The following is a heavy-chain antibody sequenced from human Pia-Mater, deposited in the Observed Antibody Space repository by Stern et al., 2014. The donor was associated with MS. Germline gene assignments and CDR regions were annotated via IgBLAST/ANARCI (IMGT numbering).Heavy chain of an antibody. Sequence: QLVQSGAEVEKPGASVKVSCRASGYTFTRYDIHWVRRASGQGLEWMGWMNPDSGDTGIAQKFQARVTMTRDTSTSTAYLELHSLKSEDTAVYYCTRGPRTWGRGTLVTVSS. CDR2: MNPDSGDT. D-gene: IGHD1-7*01. J-gene: IGHJ4*02. CDR1: GYTFTRYD. CDR3: TRGPRT. V-gene: IGHV1-8*01.